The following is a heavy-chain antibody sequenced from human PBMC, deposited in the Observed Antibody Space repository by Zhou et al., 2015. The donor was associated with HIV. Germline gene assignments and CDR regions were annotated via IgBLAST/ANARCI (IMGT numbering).Heavy chain of an antibody. Sequence: QVQLVQSGAEVKKPGSSVKVSCKASGGTFSSYAISWVRQAPGQGLEWMGGIIPIFGTANYAQKFQGRVTITADESTSTAYMELSSLRSEDTAVYYCAKDVYSSGWSNQGSYWYFDLWGRGTLVTVSS. V-gene: IGHV1-69*01. CDR2: IIPIFGTA. CDR3: AKDVYSSGWSNQGSYWYFDL. J-gene: IGHJ2*01. D-gene: IGHD6-19*01. CDR1: GGTFSSYA.